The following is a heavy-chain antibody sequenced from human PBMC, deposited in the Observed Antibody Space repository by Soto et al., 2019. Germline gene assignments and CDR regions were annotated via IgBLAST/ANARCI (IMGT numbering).Heavy chain of an antibody. V-gene: IGHV1-18*04. CDR1: GYNLSTYT. J-gene: IGHJ4*02. CDR3: ASGYLDHFFDF. D-gene: IGHD3-22*01. CDR2: ISAKNGNT. Sequence: QVHLVQSGGEVKKPGASVIVSCKTSGYNLSTYTINWVRQAPGHGLAWIGWISAKNGNTDYPRKFQGRVTVTMDTSTTASYLEVRNPRSGDKAVYYCASGYLDHFFDFWGQGTLVTVSS.